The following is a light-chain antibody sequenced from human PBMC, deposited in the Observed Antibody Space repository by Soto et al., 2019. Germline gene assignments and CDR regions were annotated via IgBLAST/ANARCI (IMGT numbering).Light chain of an antibody. CDR2: EVT. V-gene: IGLV2-8*01. CDR3: SSFASSNTWV. Sequence: QSALTQPPSASGSPGQSVTISCTGTSSDVGAYNYVSWYQQHAGKAPKLVICEVTKRPSGVPDRFSGSKSANTASLTVSGLQAEDEADYYCSSFASSNTWVFGGGTKVTVL. J-gene: IGLJ3*02. CDR1: SSDVGAYNY.